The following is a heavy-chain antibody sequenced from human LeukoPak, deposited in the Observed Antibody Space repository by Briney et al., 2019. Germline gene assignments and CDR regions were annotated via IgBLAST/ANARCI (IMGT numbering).Heavy chain of an antibody. D-gene: IGHD1-14*01. J-gene: IGHJ6*02. V-gene: IGHV4-39*01. Sequence: SETLSLTCTVSGGSISSSSYYWGWIRQPPGKGLEWIGSIYYSGSTYYNPSLKCRVTISVDTSKNQFSLKLSSVTAADTAVYYCGRLSYNSYGMDVWGQGTTVAVSS. CDR2: IYYSGST. CDR1: GGSISSSSYY. CDR3: GRLSYNSYGMDV.